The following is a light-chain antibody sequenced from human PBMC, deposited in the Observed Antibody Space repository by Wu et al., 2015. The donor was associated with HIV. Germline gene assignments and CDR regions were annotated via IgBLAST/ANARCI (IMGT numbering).Light chain of an antibody. CDR2: DAS. CDR3: QQYGSSPLT. V-gene: IGKV3-11*01. Sequence: EIVLTQFPATLSLSPGERATLSCRASQSVASFLAWYQQKPGQAPRLLIYDASNRATGIPARFSGSGSGTDFTLTVSRLEPEDFAVYYCQQYGSSPLTFGGGPRWRS. CDR1: QSVASF. J-gene: IGKJ4*01.